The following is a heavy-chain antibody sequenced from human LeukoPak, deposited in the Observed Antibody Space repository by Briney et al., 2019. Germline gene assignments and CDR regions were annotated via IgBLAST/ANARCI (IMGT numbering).Heavy chain of an antibody. V-gene: IGHV4-34*01. Sequence: SETLSLTCAVSGVSFDDYYWAWVRQTPGKGLEWIGENNHSGYTNDSPSLKSRVTLSIGTSRKQFSLNLRSVTVADAGTYYCTRMTTGHDYWGQGTLVTVSS. CDR1: GVSFDDYY. CDR2: NNHSGYT. CDR3: TRMTTGHDY. D-gene: IGHD4-17*01. J-gene: IGHJ4*02.